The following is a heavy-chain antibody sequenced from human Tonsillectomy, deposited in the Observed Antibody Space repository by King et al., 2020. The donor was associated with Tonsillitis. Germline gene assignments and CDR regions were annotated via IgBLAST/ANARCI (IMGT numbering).Heavy chain of an antibody. CDR3: ATXHAGWXGXLLGELQH. CDR1: GFTFSSYA. V-gene: IGHV3-23*04. Sequence: VQLVESGGGLVQPGGSLRLSCAASGFTFSSYAMSWVRQAPGKGLEWVSAISGSGGSTYYADSVKGRFTIXRDNSKNTLYLQMNSLRAEDTAVYYCATXHAGWXGXLLGELQHWGQGXLXTVSS. J-gene: IGHJ1*01. D-gene: IGHD3-10*01. CDR2: ISGSGGST.